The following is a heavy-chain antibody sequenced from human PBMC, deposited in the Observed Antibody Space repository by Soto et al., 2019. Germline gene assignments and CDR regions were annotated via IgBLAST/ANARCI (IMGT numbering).Heavy chain of an antibody. J-gene: IGHJ6*02. CDR3: ALLGRSGSGRPYYYGMDV. Sequence: EVQLLESGGGLVQPGGSLRLSCAVSGLTFSYFAMSWVRQAPGKGLEWVSAISGSGGITYYADSVKGRLTICRDNSKNTLFLQMNSLRAEDTAVYYCALLGRSGSGRPYYYGMDVWGQGTTVTVSS. CDR1: GLTFSYFA. CDR2: ISGSGGIT. V-gene: IGHV3-23*01. D-gene: IGHD3-10*01.